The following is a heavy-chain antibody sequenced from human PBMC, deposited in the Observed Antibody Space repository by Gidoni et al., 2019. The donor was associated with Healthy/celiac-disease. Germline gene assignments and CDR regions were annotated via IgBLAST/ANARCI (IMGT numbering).Heavy chain of an antibody. CDR3: ARHIVVVVAATYNWFDP. CDR2: IYYGGST. CDR1: GGSISSSSYY. J-gene: IGHJ5*02. Sequence: QLQLQESGPGLVKPSETLSLTCTVSGGSISSSSYYWGWIRQPPGKGLEWIGIIYYGGSTYYTPSLKIRVTISVDTSQTQFSLKLSSVTAADTAVYYCARHIVVVVAATYNWFDPWGQGTLVTVSS. D-gene: IGHD2-15*01. V-gene: IGHV4-39*01.